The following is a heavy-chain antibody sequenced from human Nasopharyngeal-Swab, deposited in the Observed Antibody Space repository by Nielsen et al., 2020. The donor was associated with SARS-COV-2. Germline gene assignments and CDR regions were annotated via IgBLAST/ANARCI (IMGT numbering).Heavy chain of an antibody. V-gene: IGHV3-9*01. Sequence: GGSLRLSCAAPGFTFDDYAMHWVRQAPGKGLEWVSGISWNSGSIGYADSVKGRFTISRDNAKNSLYLQMNSLRAEDTALYYCAKASNPAVAGDFDYWGQGTLVTVSS. J-gene: IGHJ4*02. CDR1: GFTFDDYA. D-gene: IGHD6-19*01. CDR3: AKASNPAVAGDFDY. CDR2: ISWNSGSI.